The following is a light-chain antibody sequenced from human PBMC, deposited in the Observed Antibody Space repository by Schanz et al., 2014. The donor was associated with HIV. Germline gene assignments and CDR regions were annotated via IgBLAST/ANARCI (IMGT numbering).Light chain of an antibody. V-gene: IGLV2-14*01. J-gene: IGLJ2*01. CDR1: SSDVGGYNY. Sequence: QSALTQPRSVSGSPGQSVAISCTGTSSDVGGYNYVSWYQQHPGKAPKLIIYDVTDRPSGVSFRFSGSKSGNTASLTISGLQSEDEADYYCSSQTSGSTLVVFGGGTKLTVL. CDR3: SSQTSGSTLVV. CDR2: DVT.